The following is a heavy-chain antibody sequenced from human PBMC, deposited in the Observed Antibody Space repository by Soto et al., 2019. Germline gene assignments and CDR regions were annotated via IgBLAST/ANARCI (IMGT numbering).Heavy chain of an antibody. CDR3: ARGVGYSDSSGYPFDY. D-gene: IGHD3-22*01. CDR1: EDTLSTYY. CDR2: INPRSGKT. V-gene: IGHV1-46*03. Sequence: VQLVQSGAEVKRPGASVKISCKASEDTLSTYYMHWARQAPGQGLEWMGIINPRSGKTNYPQKFQGRVTMTRDTSTTTVYMELSTLRSEDTAMYYCARGVGYSDSSGYPFDYWGQGTLVTVSS. J-gene: IGHJ4*02.